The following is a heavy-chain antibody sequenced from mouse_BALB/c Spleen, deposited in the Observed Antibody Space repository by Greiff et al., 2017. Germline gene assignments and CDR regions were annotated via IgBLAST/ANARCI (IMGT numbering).Heavy chain of an antibody. CDR3: ARGGYYGSYYYAMDY. J-gene: IGHJ4*01. Sequence: VHLVESGPGLVAPSQSLSITCTVSGFSLTSYGVHWVRQPPGKGLEWLGVIWAGGSTNYNSALMSRLSISKDNSKSQVFLKMNSLQTDDTAMYYCARGGYYGSYYYAMDYWGQGTSVTVSS. CDR1: GFSLTSYG. V-gene: IGHV2-9*02. CDR2: IWAGGST. D-gene: IGHD1-2*01.